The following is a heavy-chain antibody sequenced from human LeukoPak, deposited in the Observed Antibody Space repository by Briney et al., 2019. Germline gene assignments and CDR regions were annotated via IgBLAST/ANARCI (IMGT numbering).Heavy chain of an antibody. J-gene: IGHJ4*02. CDR1: GGSISSSGYY. Sequence: SESLSLTCTVSGGSISSSGYYWGWIRQPPGKGLEWIGTIYYSGSTFYNPSLKSRVTISVDTSQNQFSLKLSSVTAADTAVYYCARVTGYMTEDYFDYWGQGTLITVSS. CDR3: ARVTGYMTEDYFDY. CDR2: IYYSGST. D-gene: IGHD6-13*01. V-gene: IGHV4-39*07.